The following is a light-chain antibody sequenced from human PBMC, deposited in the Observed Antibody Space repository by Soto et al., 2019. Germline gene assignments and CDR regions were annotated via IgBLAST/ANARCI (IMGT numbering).Light chain of an antibody. CDR2: GAS. J-gene: IGKJ1*01. CDR1: QSVSSN. Sequence: EIGMTQSAATLSGSPGERATLSCRASQSVSSNLAWYQQKPGQAPRLLIYGASTRATGIPARFSGSGSGTEFTLTISSLKSEDFAVYYCQQYNSYSTFGQGTKVDI. CDR3: QQYNSYST. V-gene: IGKV3-15*01.